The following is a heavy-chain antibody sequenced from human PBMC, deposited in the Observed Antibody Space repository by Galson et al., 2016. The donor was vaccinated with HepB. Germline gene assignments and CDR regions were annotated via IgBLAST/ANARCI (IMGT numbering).Heavy chain of an antibody. Sequence: SLRLSCAASGFTVSSIYMSWVRQAPGKGLEWVSTIYSGGTTYYTESVKGRFTISRDNSKNTLYLQVNSLRAEDTAVYYCARGLSGYYGSGTYNTDEGAFDIWGQGTMVTVSS. D-gene: IGHD3-10*01. V-gene: IGHV3-66*01. J-gene: IGHJ3*02. CDR2: IYSGGTT. CDR3: ARGLSGYYGSGTYNTDEGAFDI. CDR1: GFTVSSIY.